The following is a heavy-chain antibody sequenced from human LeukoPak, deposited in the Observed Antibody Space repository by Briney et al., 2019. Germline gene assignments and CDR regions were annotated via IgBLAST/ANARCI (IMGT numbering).Heavy chain of an antibody. J-gene: IGHJ4*02. Sequence: SETLSLTCSVSGGSITVYYWNWIRQSPGKGLEWIGSISYSGSTNYNPSHKSRVTISIDTSKNRFSLKVSSVIAADTAMYYCARGGSRSYTSSTLDYWGQGTLATVSS. CDR3: ARGGSRSYTSSTLDY. CDR1: GGSITVYY. V-gene: IGHV4-59*12. CDR2: ISYSGST. D-gene: IGHD6-6*01.